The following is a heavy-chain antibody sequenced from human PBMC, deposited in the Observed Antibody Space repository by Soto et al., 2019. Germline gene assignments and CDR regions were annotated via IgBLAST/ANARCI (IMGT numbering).Heavy chain of an antibody. CDR3: ARQTTGWFGMDV. D-gene: IGHD6-19*01. V-gene: IGHV5-51*01. CDR1: GYSFTDYW. J-gene: IGHJ6*02. Sequence: GESLKISCKGAGYSFTDYWIGWVRQMPGKGLEWMGIIYPGDSGARYSPSFQGQVSISADKSVNTAYLQWGSLKASDTAMYYCARQTTGWFGMDVWGQGTTVTVSS. CDR2: IYPGDSGA.